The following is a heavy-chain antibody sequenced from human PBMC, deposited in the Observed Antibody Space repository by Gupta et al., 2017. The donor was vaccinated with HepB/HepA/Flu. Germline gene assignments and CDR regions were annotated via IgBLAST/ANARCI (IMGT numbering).Heavy chain of an antibody. CDR3: TRVGPAVSERPSDY. CDR2: INLDGSGT. J-gene: IGHJ4*02. D-gene: IGHD6-19*01. Sequence: EVQLVESGGGLFQPGASLRLSCVASGFTFNSYRLHWVRQAPGKGLQWVSRINLDGSGTSYADAVRGRFTISRDNANNVLYLQMNSLRVEDSAVYFCTRVGPAVSERPSDYWGQGTRVTVSS. CDR1: GFTFNSYR. V-gene: IGHV3-74*01.